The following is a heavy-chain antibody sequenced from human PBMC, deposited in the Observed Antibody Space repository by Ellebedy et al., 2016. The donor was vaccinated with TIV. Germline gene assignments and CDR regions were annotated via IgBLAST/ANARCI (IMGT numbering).Heavy chain of an antibody. D-gene: IGHD6-19*01. CDR3: AKVMGEQWLVFDY. V-gene: IGHV3-30*18. Sequence: GESLKISCAASGFTFSADVMHWVRQAPGKGLEWVAVIADDGSNKHYADSVKGRFTISRDNSKNTLYLEMNSLRPEDTAVYYCAKVMGEQWLVFDYWGQGTLVTVSS. CDR1: GFTFSADV. J-gene: IGHJ4*02. CDR2: IADDGSNK.